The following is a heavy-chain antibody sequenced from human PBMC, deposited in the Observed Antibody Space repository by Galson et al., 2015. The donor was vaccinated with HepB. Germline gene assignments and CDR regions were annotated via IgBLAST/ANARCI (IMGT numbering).Heavy chain of an antibody. J-gene: IGHJ5*02. D-gene: IGHD1-26*01. Sequence: LRLSCAASGFNFSAYSMDWVRQAPGEGLQWVSYVGKTSRGIYYTDSVKGRFTISRDNAKNSVTLQMNSLRVEDTAVYYCVRWVSVDTGGQGTLVIVSS. CDR3: VRWVSVDT. CDR1: GFNFSAYS. V-gene: IGHV3-48*01. CDR2: VGKTSRGI.